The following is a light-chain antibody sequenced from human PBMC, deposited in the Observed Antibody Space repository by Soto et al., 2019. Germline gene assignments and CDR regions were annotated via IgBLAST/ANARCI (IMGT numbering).Light chain of an antibody. CDR1: QSVSSTY. J-gene: IGKJ4*01. CDR2: GVS. V-gene: IGKV3-20*01. Sequence: EIVLTQSPDTLSLSPGERATLSCRASQSVSSTYLAWYQQKPGQAPRLLVYGVSTRATGIPDRFSGGGSGTDFTLTISRLEPEDFAVYYCQQYVTSPPRLTFGGGTKVEIK. CDR3: QQYVTSPPRLT.